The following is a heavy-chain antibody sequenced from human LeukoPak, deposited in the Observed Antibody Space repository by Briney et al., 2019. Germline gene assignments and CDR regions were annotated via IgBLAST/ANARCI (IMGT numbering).Heavy chain of an antibody. CDR2: IKSDGSAT. Sequence: GGSLRLACAASGFTFSTYWMHWVRQAPGKGLVWVSRIKSDGSATTYADFVKGRFTVSRDNAKNTLYLQMSSLRAEDTAMYFCARVGGRGSIGGDCWGQGTLVTVSS. CDR1: GFTFSTYW. V-gene: IGHV3-74*03. D-gene: IGHD3-10*01. J-gene: IGHJ4*02. CDR3: ARVGGRGSIGGDC.